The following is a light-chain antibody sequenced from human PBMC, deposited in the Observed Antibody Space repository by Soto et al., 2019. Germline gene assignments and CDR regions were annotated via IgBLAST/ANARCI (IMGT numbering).Light chain of an antibody. Sequence: QSALTQPPSASGSPGQSVTISCAGTSSDVGGYNYVSWYQQYPGKVPELMIYEVNERPSGVPDRFSGSKSGNTAFLTVSGLQAEDEAYYYCLSYADTAYVFGTGTKVTVL. CDR1: SSDVGGYNY. J-gene: IGLJ1*01. CDR2: EVN. CDR3: LSYADTAYV. V-gene: IGLV2-8*01.